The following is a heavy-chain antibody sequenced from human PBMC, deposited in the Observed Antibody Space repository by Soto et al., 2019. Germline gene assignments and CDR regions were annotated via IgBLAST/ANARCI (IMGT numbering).Heavy chain of an antibody. CDR3: ARGGEQQLVLVRY. J-gene: IGHJ4*02. Sequence: GGSLRLSCAASGFTFSSYAMHWVRQAPGKGLEWVAVISYDGSNKYYADSVKGRFTISRDNSKNTLYLQMNSLRAEDTAVYYCARGGEQQLVLVRYWGQGTLVTVSS. V-gene: IGHV3-30-3*01. CDR2: ISYDGSNK. CDR1: GFTFSSYA. D-gene: IGHD6-13*01.